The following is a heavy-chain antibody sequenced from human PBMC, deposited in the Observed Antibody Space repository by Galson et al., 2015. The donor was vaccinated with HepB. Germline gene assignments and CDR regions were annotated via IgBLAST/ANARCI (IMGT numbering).Heavy chain of an antibody. J-gene: IGHJ5*02. V-gene: IGHV1-2*02. CDR3: ARLYGDYDMGWFDP. CDR1: GYTFTGYY. CDR2: INPNNSGT. D-gene: IGHD4-17*01. Sequence: SVKVSCKASGYTFTGYYIHWVRQAPGQGLEWMGWINPNNSGTNYAQKFQGRVTMTTDTSVRIAYMELTRLRSDDTAVYFCARLYGDYDMGWFDPWGQGTLVTVSS.